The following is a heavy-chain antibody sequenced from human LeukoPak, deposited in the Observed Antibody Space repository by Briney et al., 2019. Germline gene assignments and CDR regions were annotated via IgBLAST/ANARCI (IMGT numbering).Heavy chain of an antibody. Sequence: GGSLRLSCAASGFTFSSYWMSWVRQAPGKGLEWVAFIRYDGSNKYYADSVKGRFTISRDNSKNTLYLQMNSLRAEDTAVYYCAKDYRYFDWAPYYFDYWGQGTLVTVSS. CDR2: IRYDGSNK. V-gene: IGHV3-30*02. D-gene: IGHD3-9*01. J-gene: IGHJ4*02. CDR3: AKDYRYFDWAPYYFDY. CDR1: GFTFSSYW.